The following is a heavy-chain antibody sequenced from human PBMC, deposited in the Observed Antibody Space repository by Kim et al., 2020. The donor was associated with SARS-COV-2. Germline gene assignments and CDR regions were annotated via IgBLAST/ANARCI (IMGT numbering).Heavy chain of an antibody. V-gene: IGHV1-18*01. D-gene: IGHD3-9*01. CDR1: GYTFTSYG. CDR3: ARVALLRYFDGLVYFDN. CDR2: ISAYNGNT. Sequence: ASVKVSCKASGYTFTSYGISWVRQAPGQGLEWMGWISAYNGNTNYAQKLQGRVTMTTDTSTSTAYMELRSLRSDDTAVYYCARVALLRYFDGLVYFDNWGQGTLVTGSS. J-gene: IGHJ4*02.